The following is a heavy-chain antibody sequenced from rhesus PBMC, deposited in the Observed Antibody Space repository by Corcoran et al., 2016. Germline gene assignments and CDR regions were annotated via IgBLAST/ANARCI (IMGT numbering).Heavy chain of an antibody. D-gene: IGHD5-36*02. J-gene: IGHJ4*01. Sequence: QVHLQESGPGLVKPSETLSLTCTVSGGSIIVIYYWNWFLQPPAKGLEWMGRIYGSGGSTSYNPSQKSRVTISKDTSKNKFSLKLSSGTAADTAVYYCARRLATVTLSYFDYWGQGVLVTVSS. V-gene: IGHV4-92*01. CDR2: IYGSGGST. CDR3: ARRLATVTLSYFDY. CDR1: GGSIIVIYY.